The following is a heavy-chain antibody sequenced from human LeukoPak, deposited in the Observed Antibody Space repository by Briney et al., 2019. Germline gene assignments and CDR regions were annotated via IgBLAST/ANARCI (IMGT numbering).Heavy chain of an antibody. CDR2: IRPDGSEK. CDR1: GFSFSTYW. J-gene: IGHJ4*02. CDR3: AGGYSYGYFDY. D-gene: IGHD5-18*01. Sequence: GGSLRLSCETSGFSFSTYWMSWVRQAPGKGLEWVANIRPDGSEKYYVDSVKGRFTISRDIAKQSVFLQMTSLRVEDAAVYYCAGGYSYGYFDYWGQGTLVTVSS. V-gene: IGHV3-7*01.